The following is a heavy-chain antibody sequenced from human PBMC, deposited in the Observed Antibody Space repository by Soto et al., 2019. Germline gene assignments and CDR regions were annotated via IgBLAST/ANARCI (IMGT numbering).Heavy chain of an antibody. CDR2: INQSGST. V-gene: IGHV4-34*01. D-gene: IGHD1-26*01. CDR1: GRSFSGYY. J-gene: IGHJ6*02. Sequence: SDTLSLTCAVYGRSFSGYYWNWIRKPPGKGLEWIGEINQSGSTNYNPSLKSRVTISVDTSKNQFSLKLSSVTAADTAVYYCARGEVGATLDRSYYGMDVWGQGTTVS. CDR3: ARGEVGATLDRSYYGMDV.